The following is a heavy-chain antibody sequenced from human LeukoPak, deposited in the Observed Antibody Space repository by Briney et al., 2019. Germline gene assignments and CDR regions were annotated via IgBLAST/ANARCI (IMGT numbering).Heavy chain of an antibody. CDR3: ARYGSSGPIPPYDAFDI. CDR2: IYPGDSDT. Sequence: GESLKISCQGSGYSFTSYWIGWVRQMPGKGLEWMGIIYPGDSDTRYSPSFQGQVTISADKSISTAYLQWSSLKASDTAMYYCARYGSSGPIPPYDAFDIWGQGTMATVSS. V-gene: IGHV5-51*01. J-gene: IGHJ3*02. D-gene: IGHD3-22*01. CDR1: GYSFTSYW.